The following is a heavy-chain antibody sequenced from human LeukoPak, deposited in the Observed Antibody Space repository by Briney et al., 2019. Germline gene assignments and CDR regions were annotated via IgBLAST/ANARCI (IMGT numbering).Heavy chain of an antibody. CDR1: GFTFTSYW. V-gene: IGHV3-7*05. J-gene: IGHJ4*02. CDR3: VRGTYGSDM. Sequence: PGGSLRLSCAASGFTFTSYWMTWVRQAPGKGLDWVATIKYDGSEKYYADSVKGGFIVSSDNAKTSLYLQMNSLRAEDTAAYYCVRGTYGSDMWGQGTLVTVSS. D-gene: IGHD3-10*01. CDR2: IKYDGSEK.